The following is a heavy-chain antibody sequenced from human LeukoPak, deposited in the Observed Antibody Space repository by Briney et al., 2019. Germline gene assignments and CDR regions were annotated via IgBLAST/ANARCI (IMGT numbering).Heavy chain of an antibody. Sequence: SETLSLTCAVYGGSFSGYYWSWIRQPPGKGLEWIGEINHSGSTNYNPSLKSRVTISVDTSKNQFSLKLSSVTAADTAVYYCARGAITMVRGVIIRRAFDYWGQGTLVAVSS. J-gene: IGHJ4*02. CDR3: ARGAITMVRGVIIRRAFDY. CDR2: INHSGST. D-gene: IGHD3-10*01. V-gene: IGHV4-34*01. CDR1: GGSFSGYY.